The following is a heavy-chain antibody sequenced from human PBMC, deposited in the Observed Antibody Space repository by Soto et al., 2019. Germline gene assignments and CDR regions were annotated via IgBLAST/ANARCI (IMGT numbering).Heavy chain of an antibody. CDR1: GLSFGDDA. V-gene: IGHV3-30-3*01. J-gene: IGHJ6*02. CDR2: ITYDGSTK. Sequence: QVHLVESGGGVVQPGRSLRLSCAASGLSFGDDAMHWVRQAPGKGLEWVAVITYDGSTKFYADSVRGRFTISRDTSKSTLYLQMASLISKETAVYYCARDVGTQMDFWSTSGMDVWGQGTTVTVSS. CDR3: ARDVGTQMDFWSTSGMDV. D-gene: IGHD3-3*01.